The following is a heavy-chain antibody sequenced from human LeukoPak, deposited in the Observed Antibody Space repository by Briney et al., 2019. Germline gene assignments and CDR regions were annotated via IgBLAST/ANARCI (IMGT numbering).Heavy chain of an antibody. J-gene: IGHJ4*02. CDR2: IYYSGST. CDR3: ARHAPPYCSSTSCYNRVPDY. Sequence: SSETLSLTCTVSGGSISSSSHYWGWIRQPPGKGLEWIGSIYYSGSTYYNPSLKSRVTISVDTSKNQFSLKLSSVTAADTAVYYCARHAPPYCSSTSCYNRVPDYWGQGTLVTVSS. D-gene: IGHD2-2*02. V-gene: IGHV4-39*01. CDR1: GGSISSSSHY.